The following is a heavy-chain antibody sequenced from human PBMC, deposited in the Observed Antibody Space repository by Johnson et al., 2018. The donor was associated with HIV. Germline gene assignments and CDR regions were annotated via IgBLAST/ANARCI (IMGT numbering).Heavy chain of an antibody. CDR1: GFSFTKAW. CDR3: ARVGDSFGFDV. J-gene: IGHJ3*01. D-gene: IGHD3-16*01. Sequence: QVQLVESGGGCAKPGGSLRLSCAVSGFSFTKAWMSWVRQAPGKGLEWVAVIWYDGSNKYYADYVKGRFTISRDNSKNTLSLQMNNLRVEDTGIYHCARVGDSFGFDVWGQGTMVTFSS. V-gene: IGHV3-33*08. CDR2: IWYDGSNK.